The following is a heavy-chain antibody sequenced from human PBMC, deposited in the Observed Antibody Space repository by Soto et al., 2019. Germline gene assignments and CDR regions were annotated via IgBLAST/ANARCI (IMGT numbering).Heavy chain of an antibody. Sequence: QVELVQSGAEVKNPGASVTVSCKASGEFFTTYGISWVRQAPGQGLERMGWISTYSTNTNYAPKFQGRLLLTADTSTTTAHMELRSLRPDDTAVYYFARWAGRVRDYGGPFDYWGQGSLLTVSP. D-gene: IGHD4-17*01. J-gene: IGHJ4*02. CDR2: ISTYSTNT. CDR1: GEFFTTYG. V-gene: IGHV1-18*04. CDR3: ARWAGRVRDYGGPFDY.